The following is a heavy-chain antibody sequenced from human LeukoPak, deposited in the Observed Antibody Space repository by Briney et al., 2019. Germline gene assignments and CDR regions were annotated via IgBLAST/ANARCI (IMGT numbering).Heavy chain of an antibody. CDR2: IIPIFGTA. Sequence: GSSVKVSCKASGGTFSSYDISWVLQAPRQGLEWMGGIIPIFGTANYAQKLQGGVTITTDESTSTAYMELSSLRSEDTAVYYCARGKAYCGGDCNWFDPWGQGTLVTVSS. D-gene: IGHD2-21*02. CDR3: ARGKAYCGGDCNWFDP. CDR1: GGTFSSYD. J-gene: IGHJ5*02. V-gene: IGHV1-69*05.